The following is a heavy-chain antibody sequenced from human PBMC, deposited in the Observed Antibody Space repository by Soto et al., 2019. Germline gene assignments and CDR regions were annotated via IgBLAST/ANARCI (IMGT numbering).Heavy chain of an antibody. V-gene: IGHV1-2*04. Sequence: QVQLVQSGAEVKKPEASVKVSCKASGYTFTGFYMHLVRQAPGQGLEWMGWINPNSGDTEYAQNFQGWVTMTRDTSISTAYMELRRLRSDDTAVYYCATGGSTVTREFDYWGQGTLVSVSS. CDR3: ATGGSTVTREFDY. J-gene: IGHJ4*02. CDR1: GYTFTGFY. D-gene: IGHD4-17*01. CDR2: INPNSGDT.